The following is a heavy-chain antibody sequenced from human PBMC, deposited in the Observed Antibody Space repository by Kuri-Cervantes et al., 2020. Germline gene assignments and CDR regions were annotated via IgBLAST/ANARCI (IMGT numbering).Heavy chain of an antibody. CDR1: GFTFSNSD. CDR3: ARDKRTTQRADYYYGMDV. J-gene: IGHJ6*02. CDR2: VSWNGSRT. V-gene: IGHV3-19*01. Sequence: GESLKISCAASGFTFSNSDMNWVRQAPGKGLEWVSGVSWNGSRTHYADSVKGRFIISRDNSRNTLYLQMNSLRAEDTAVYYCARDKRTTQRADYYYGMDVWGQGTTVTVSS. D-gene: IGHD4-11*01.